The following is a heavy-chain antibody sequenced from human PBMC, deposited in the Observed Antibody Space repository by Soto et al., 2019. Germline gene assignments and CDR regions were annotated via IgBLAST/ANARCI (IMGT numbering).Heavy chain of an antibody. V-gene: IGHV3-74*01. Sequence: EVQLVESGGGLVQPGGSLRLSCAASGFTFSSYWMHWVRQAPGKGLVWVSRINSDGSSTSYADSVKGRFTISRHNAKNTLYLQMNSLIAEDTAVYYCARQYSSGWDWYFDLWGRGTLVTVSS. J-gene: IGHJ2*01. CDR3: ARQYSSGWDWYFDL. CDR1: GFTFSSYW. D-gene: IGHD6-19*01. CDR2: INSDGSST.